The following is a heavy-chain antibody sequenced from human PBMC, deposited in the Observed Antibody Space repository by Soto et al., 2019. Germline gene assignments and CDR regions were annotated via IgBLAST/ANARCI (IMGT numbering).Heavy chain of an antibody. J-gene: IGHJ5*02. D-gene: IGHD3-10*01. CDR2: MYYSGST. V-gene: IGHV4-31*03. Sequence: QVQLQESGPELVKPSQTLSLTCTVSGDSISGGGDYWSWIRQHPGKGLEWIGYMYYSGSTYYNPSLGSRVTIAVDTSKNRFSLRLSSVPAADTAVYVCARSQGSSHPQNWLDPWGQGIVVTVSS. CDR1: GDSISGGGDY. CDR3: ARSQGSSHPQNWLDP.